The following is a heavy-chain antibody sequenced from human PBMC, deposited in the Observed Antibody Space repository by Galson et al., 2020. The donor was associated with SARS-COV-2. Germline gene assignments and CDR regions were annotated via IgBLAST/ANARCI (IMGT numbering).Heavy chain of an antibody. CDR2: ISSSSSYI. CDR3: ASLYSSGWMAPFHYYGMDV. V-gene: IGHV3-21*01. CDR1: GFTFSSYS. D-gene: IGHD6-19*01. J-gene: IGHJ6*02. Sequence: GESLKISCAASGFTFSSYSMNWVRQAPGKGLEWVSSISSSSSYIYCADSVKGRFTISRDNAKNSLYLQMNSLRAEDTAVYYCASLYSSGWMAPFHYYGMDVWGQGTTVTVSS.